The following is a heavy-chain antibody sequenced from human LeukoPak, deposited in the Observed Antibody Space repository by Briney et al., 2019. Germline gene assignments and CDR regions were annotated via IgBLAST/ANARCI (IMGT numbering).Heavy chain of an antibody. J-gene: IGHJ4*02. V-gene: IGHV1-46*03. CDR1: GYTFTSCY. CDR2: INPSGGST. CDR3: ARVRQQWLTIDY. D-gene: IGHD6-19*01. Sequence: ASVKVSCKASGYTFTSCYMHWVRQAPGQGLEWMGIINPSGGSTSYAQKFQGRVTMTRDTSTSTVYMELSSLRSEDTAVYYCARVRQQWLTIDYWGQGTLVTVSS.